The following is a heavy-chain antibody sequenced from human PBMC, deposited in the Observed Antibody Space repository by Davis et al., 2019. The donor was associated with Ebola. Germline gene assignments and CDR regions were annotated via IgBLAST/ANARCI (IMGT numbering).Heavy chain of an antibody. J-gene: IGHJ4*02. CDR2: ISGSGGST. V-gene: IGHV3-23*01. CDR1: GFTFSSYA. CDR3: AREGLEGQWLVRYFDY. D-gene: IGHD6-19*01. Sequence: GESLKISCAASGFTFSSYAMSWVRQAPGKGLEWVSAISGSGGSTYYADSVKGRFTISRDNSKNTLYLQMNSLRAEDTAVYYCAREGLEGQWLVRYFDYWGQGTLVTVSS.